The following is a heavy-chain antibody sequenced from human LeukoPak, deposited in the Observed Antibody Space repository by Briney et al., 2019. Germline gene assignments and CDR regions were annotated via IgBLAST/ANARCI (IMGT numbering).Heavy chain of an antibody. CDR1: GYSFTTYW. D-gene: IGHD2-2*01. CDR3: ARRQGCSSTSCPPDS. J-gene: IGHJ4*02. CDR2: IYPGDSDT. Sequence: GESLKISCRCSGYSFTTYWIGWVRQMPGKGLEWMGIIYPGDSDTRYSPSLQGQVTMSADKSLNTAYLQWSSLKASDTAMYYCARRQGCSSTSCPPDSWGQGTLVTVSS. V-gene: IGHV5-51*01.